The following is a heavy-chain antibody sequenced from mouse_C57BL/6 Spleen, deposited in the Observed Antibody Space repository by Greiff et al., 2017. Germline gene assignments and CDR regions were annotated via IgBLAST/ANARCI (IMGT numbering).Heavy chain of an antibody. V-gene: IGHV5-17*01. CDR3: ARRYYSNYFDY. Sequence: EVQRVEPGGGLVKPGGSLKLSCAASGFTFSDYGMHWVRQAPEQGLEWVAYISSGSSTIYYADTVKGRFTISRDNAKNTLFLQMTSLRSEDTAMYYCARRYYSNYFDYWGQGTTLTVSS. CDR1: GFTFSDYG. CDR2: ISSGSSTI. J-gene: IGHJ2*01. D-gene: IGHD2-5*01.